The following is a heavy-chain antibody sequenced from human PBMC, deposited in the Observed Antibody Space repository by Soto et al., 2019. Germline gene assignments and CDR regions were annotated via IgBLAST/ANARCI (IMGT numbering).Heavy chain of an antibody. CDR2: ISSSSTI. J-gene: IGHJ6*03. CDR1: GFTFSSYS. Sequence: GGSLRLSCAASGFTFSSYSMNWVRQAPGKGLEWVSYISSSSTIYYADSVKGRFTISRDNAKNSLYLQMNSLRAEDTAVYYCARDRELMTTVTQIDYYYYYMDVWGKGTTVTVSS. D-gene: IGHD4-17*01. V-gene: IGHV3-48*04. CDR3: ARDRELMTTVTQIDYYYYYMDV.